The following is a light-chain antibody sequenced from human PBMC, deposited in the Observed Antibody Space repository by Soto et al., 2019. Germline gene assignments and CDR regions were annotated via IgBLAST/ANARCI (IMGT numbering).Light chain of an antibody. Sequence: EIQMTQSPSTLSASVGARVTITCRASQSSRTYINRYQQKPGKAPMLLTYAVSSLHSGVPSTFSVSSSGKAFTLSIRSLQPEESATYYRHRRYSTPRTFAQATKVDIK. V-gene: IGKV1-39*01. CDR3: HRRYSTPRT. CDR2: AVS. J-gene: IGKJ1*01. CDR1: QSSRTY.